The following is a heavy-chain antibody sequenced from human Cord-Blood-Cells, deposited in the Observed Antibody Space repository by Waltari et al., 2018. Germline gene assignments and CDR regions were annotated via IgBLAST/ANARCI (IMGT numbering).Heavy chain of an antibody. D-gene: IGHD3-10*01. CDR3: ARGLMSSWFGELLPDYYYYGMDV. CDR2: ISYDGSNK. J-gene: IGHJ6*02. Sequence: GLEWVAVISYDGSNKYYADSVKGRFTISRDNSKNTLYLQMNSLRAEDRAVYYCARGLMSSWFGELLPDYYYYGMDVWGQGTTVTVSS. V-gene: IGHV3-30*04.